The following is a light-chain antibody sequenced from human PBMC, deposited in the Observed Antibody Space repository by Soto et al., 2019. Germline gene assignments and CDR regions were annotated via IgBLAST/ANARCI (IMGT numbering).Light chain of an antibody. CDR2: SAS. V-gene: IGKV1-39*01. J-gene: IGKJ1*01. CDR3: QQSYRTPRT. Sequence: DIQMTQSPSSLSASVGDRVTITCRASQNIITYLNWYQQKAGKAPKLLISSASNLQSWVPSRFSCSGSGTDFTLNISSLQPEDFANDYFQQSYRTPRTFGPGTKVEIK. CDR1: QNIITY.